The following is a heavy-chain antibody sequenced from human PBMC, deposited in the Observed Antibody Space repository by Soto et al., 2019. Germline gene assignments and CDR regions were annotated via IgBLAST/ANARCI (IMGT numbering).Heavy chain of an antibody. CDR1: GYSINSGYY. CDR3: GRSGDDYGPYIDY. D-gene: IGHD4-17*01. J-gene: IGHJ4*02. CDR2: INHSGKT. V-gene: IGHV4-38-2*01. Sequence: PSETLSLTCGVSGYSINSGYYWGWIRQPPGKRPEWIGSINHSGKTFYSPSLRSRVTISVDTSKNQLSLKLTSVTAADTAVYYCGRSGDDYGPYIDYWGQGTLVTVSS.